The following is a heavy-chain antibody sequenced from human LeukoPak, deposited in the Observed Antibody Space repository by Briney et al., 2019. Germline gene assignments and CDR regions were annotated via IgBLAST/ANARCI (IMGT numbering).Heavy chain of an antibody. D-gene: IGHD3-10*01. V-gene: IGHV1-18*04. CDR2: ISAYNGNT. Sequence: GESLKISCKGSGYSFTSYWIGWVRQAPGQGLEWMGWISAYNGNTNYAQKLQGRVTMTTDTSTSTAYMELRSLRSDDTAVYYCAREDYYGSGSYIDYWGQGTLVTVSS. CDR3: AREDYYGSGSYIDY. CDR1: GYSFTSYW. J-gene: IGHJ4*02.